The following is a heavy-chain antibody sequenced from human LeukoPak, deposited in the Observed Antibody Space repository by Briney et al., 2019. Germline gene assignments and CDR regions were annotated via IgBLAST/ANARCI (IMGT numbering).Heavy chain of an antibody. J-gene: IGHJ4*02. CDR2: IYYSGST. CDR1: GGSISSYY. Sequence: PSETLSLTCTVSGGSISSYYWSWIRQPPGKGLEWIGSIYYSGSTYYNPSLKSRVTISVDTSKNQFSLKLSSVTAADTAVYYCARGVILAVAGNNVGATTRGYFDYWGQGTLVTVSS. V-gene: IGHV4-59*12. CDR3: ARGVILAVAGNNVGATTRGYFDY. D-gene: IGHD1-26*01.